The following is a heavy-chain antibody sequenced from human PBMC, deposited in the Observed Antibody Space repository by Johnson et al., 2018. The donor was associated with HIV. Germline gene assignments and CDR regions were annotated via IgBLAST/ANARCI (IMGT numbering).Heavy chain of an antibody. CDR3: ARDWVQSQDYYDPVFFDI. Sequence: LSCAASGFTFSSYAMSWVRQAPGKGLEWVSYISSSGSTIYYADSVKGRFTISRDNAKNSLYLQMNSLRAEDTAVYYCARDWVQSQDYYDPVFFDIWGQGTMVTVSS. J-gene: IGHJ3*02. CDR2: ISSSGSTI. CDR1: GFTFSSYA. V-gene: IGHV3-48*04. D-gene: IGHD3-22*01.